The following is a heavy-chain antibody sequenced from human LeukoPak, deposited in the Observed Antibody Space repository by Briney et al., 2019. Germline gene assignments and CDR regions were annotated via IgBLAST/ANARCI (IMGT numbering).Heavy chain of an antibody. CDR1: GGSISGYY. CDR2: IYYSGST. D-gene: IGHD3-22*01. Sequence: PSETLSLTCTVSGGSISGYYWSWIRQPPGKGLEWIGYIYYSGSTNYNPSLKSRVTISVDTSKNQFSLKLGSVTAADTAVYYCARQRAYYGGFDYWGQGTLVTVSS. V-gene: IGHV4-59*08. CDR3: ARQRAYYGGFDY. J-gene: IGHJ4*02.